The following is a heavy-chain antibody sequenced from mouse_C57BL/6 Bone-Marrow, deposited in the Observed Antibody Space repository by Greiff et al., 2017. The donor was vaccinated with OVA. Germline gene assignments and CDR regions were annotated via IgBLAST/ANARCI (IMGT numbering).Heavy chain of an antibody. V-gene: IGHV1-64*01. CDR2: IHPNSGST. D-gene: IGHD1-1*01. J-gene: IGHJ2*01. Sequence: QVQLQQPGAELVKPGASVKLSCKASGYTFTSYWMHWVKQRPGQGLEWIGMIHPNSGSTNYNEKFKSKATLTVDKSSSTDYRQLSSLTSEDSAVYYCARLVFIYYYATWDYWGQGTTLTVSS. CDR3: ARLVFIYYYATWDY. CDR1: GYTFTSYW.